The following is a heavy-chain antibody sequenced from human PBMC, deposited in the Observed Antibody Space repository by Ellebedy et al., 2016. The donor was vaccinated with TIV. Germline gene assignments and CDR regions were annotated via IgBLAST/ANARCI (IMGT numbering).Heavy chain of an antibody. V-gene: IGHV4-39*01. CDR2: IYYSGST. CDR1: GGSISSGTYY. CDR3: AKHALVLDIEPYDWFDP. J-gene: IGHJ5*02. Sequence: SEILSLTCTVSGGSISSGTYYWGWIRQPPGKGLEWIGTIYYSGSTYYNPSLKSRVSMSLDTSKNQFSLSLSSVTAADTALYYCAKHALVLDIEPYDWFDPWGQGALVTVSS. D-gene: IGHD3-3*02.